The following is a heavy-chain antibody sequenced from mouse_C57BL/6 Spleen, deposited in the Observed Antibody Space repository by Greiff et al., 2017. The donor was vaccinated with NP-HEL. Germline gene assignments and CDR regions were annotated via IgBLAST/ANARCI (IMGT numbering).Heavy chain of an antibody. CDR3: ARSPGSSYNFDY. V-gene: IGHV14-2*01. D-gene: IGHD1-1*01. CDR1: GFNIKDYY. Sequence: EVHLVESGAELVKPGASVKLSCIASGFNIKDYYMHWVKQRTEQGLEWIGRIDPEDGETKYAPKFQGKATITADTSSNTAYLQLSSLTSEDTAVYYWARSPGSSYNFDYWGKGTTLTVSS. J-gene: IGHJ2*01. CDR2: IDPEDGET.